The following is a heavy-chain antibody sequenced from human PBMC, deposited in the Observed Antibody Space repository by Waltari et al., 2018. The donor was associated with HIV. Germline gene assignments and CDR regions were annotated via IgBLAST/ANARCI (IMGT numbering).Heavy chain of an antibody. Sequence: QVQLQESGPGLVKPSETLSLICSVSGGRTSGYYWTWIRQPPGKGLAWIGYVQGSGSTKYNPALQCRVTISMDTSKNQVSLALNSVTAADAAVYFCARVKASYYDGSGFYFLDYWGQGTLVTVSS. CDR1: GGRTSGYY. V-gene: IGHV4-59*01. CDR2: VQGSGST. J-gene: IGHJ4*02. CDR3: ARVKASYYDGSGFYFLDY. D-gene: IGHD3-22*01.